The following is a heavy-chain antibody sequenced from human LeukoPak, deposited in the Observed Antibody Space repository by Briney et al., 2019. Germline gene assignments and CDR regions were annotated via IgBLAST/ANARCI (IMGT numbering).Heavy chain of an antibody. CDR3: ATRRSGSHPYY. Sequence: SETLSLTCTVSGASVSSSSYYWEWIRQPPGKGVEWVGSIFYSGSTSYNPSLKSRVTMSVDTSKNQFSLRLSSVTATDTAVYYCATRRSGSHPYYWGQGTLVTVSS. CDR2: IFYSGST. J-gene: IGHJ4*02. D-gene: IGHD1-26*01. CDR1: GASVSSSSYY. V-gene: IGHV4-39*01.